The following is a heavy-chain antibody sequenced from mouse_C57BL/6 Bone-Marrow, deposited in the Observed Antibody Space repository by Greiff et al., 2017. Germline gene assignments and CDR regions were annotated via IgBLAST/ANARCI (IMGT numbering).Heavy chain of an antibody. D-gene: IGHD2-1*01. V-gene: IGHV14-1*01. CDR3: TFYYGNYVSYWYFDV. CDR1: GFNIKDYY. Sequence: EVQLQQSGAELVRPGASVKLSCTASGFNIKDYYMHWVKQRPEQGLEWIGRIDPEDGDTEYAPKFQGKATMTADTSSNTAYLQLSSLTSEDTAVYYCTFYYGNYVSYWYFDVWGTGTTVTVSS. J-gene: IGHJ1*03. CDR2: IDPEDGDT.